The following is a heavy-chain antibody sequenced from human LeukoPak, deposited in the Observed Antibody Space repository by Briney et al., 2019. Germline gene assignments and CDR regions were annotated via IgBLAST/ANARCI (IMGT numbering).Heavy chain of an antibody. J-gene: IGHJ4*02. CDR3: AKDGGGDVFDY. CDR1: GFTFDDYL. V-gene: IGHV3-43*01. Sequence: GGSLRLSCAASGFTFDDYLMHWVRQAPGKGLEWVSLISWDGGSTYYADSVKGRFTISRDKSKNSLYLQMNRLRTEDTGLYFCAKDGGGDVFDYWGQGTLVTVSS. CDR2: ISWDGGST. D-gene: IGHD3-16*01.